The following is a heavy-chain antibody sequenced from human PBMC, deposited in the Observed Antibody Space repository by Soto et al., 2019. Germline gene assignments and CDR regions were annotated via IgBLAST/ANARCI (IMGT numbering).Heavy chain of an antibody. J-gene: IGHJ6*02. Sequence: ASVKVSCKASGGTFSSYAISWVRQAPGQGLEWMGGIIPIFGTANYAQKFQGRVTITADESTSTAYMELSSLRSEDTAVYYCAREMSIPPSWMDVWGQGTTVTVSS. CDR3: AREMSIPPSWMDV. CDR1: GGTFSSYA. CDR2: IIPIFGTA. V-gene: IGHV1-69*13. D-gene: IGHD6-13*01.